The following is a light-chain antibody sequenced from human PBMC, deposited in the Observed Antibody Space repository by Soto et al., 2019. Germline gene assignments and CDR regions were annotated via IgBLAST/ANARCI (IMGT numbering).Light chain of an antibody. CDR1: QSVSSN. CDR2: GAS. V-gene: IGKV3-20*01. Sequence: DIVLTHSPGTLSLSPGEGAALSCRAGQSVSSNLAWYQQKPGQAPRLLMYGASNRTSGIPDRFSGSGSGTDFTLTISRLEPEDFAVYYCQQYVRSPWTFGQGTKVDIK. J-gene: IGKJ1*01. CDR3: QQYVRSPWT.